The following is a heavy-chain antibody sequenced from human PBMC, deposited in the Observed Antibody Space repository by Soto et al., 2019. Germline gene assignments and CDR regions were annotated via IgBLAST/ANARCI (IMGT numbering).Heavy chain of an antibody. V-gene: IGHV4-30-2*01. CDR3: ARGYYGDYEDY. CDR2: IYHSGST. D-gene: IGHD4-17*01. J-gene: IGHJ4*02. Sequence: SETLSLTCAVSGDSISSGGYSWSWIRQPPGKGLEWIGYIYHSGSTYYNPSLKSRVTISVDRSKNQFSLKLSSVTAADTAVYYCARGYYGDYEDYWGQGTLVTAPQ. CDR1: GDSISSGGYS.